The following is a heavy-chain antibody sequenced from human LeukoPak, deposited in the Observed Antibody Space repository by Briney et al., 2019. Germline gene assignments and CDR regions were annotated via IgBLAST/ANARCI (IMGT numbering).Heavy chain of an antibody. CDR3: AREPAVGYCSGGSCYPYYNYGMDV. Sequence: GGSLRLSCAASGFTVSTNYMTWVRQAPGKGLEWVAVIWYDGSXKYYADSVKGRFTISRDNSKNTLYLQMNSLRAEDTAVYYCAREPAVGYCSGGSCYPYYNYGMDVWGQGTTVTVSS. J-gene: IGHJ6*02. CDR2: IWYDGSXK. V-gene: IGHV3-33*08. D-gene: IGHD2-15*01. CDR1: GFTVSTNY.